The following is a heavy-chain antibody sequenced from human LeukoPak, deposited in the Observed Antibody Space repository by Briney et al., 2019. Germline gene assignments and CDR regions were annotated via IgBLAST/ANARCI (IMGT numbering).Heavy chain of an antibody. D-gene: IGHD3-3*01. Sequence: SETLSLTCTVAGGSISSYYWSWIRQPAGKGLEWIGRIYTSGSTNYNPSLKSRVTMSVDTSKNQFSLKLSSVTTADTSVYYSARSQGRDFWSGYPHYFDYWGQGTLVTVSS. CDR1: GGSISSYY. J-gene: IGHJ4*02. V-gene: IGHV4-4*07. CDR3: ARSQGRDFWSGYPHYFDY. CDR2: IYTSGST.